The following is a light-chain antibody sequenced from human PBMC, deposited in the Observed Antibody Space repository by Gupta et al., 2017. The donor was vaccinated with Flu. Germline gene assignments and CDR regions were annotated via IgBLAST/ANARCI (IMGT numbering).Light chain of an antibody. J-gene: IGLJ1*01. CDR2: HVS. V-gene: IGLV2-11*01. CDR3: CSYAGTYTPWV. CDR1: SSDVGGYPY. Sequence: QSALTQPRSVSGSPGQSVTISCTGTSSDVGGYPYVSWYQQHPGKAPKVMIYHVSKRPSGVPDRFSGSKSGNTASLTISGPQAEDEADYYCCSYAGTYTPWVFGTGTKATVL.